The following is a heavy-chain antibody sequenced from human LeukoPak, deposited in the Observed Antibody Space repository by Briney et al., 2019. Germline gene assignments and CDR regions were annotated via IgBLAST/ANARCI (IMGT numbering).Heavy chain of an antibody. J-gene: IGHJ4*02. CDR1: GGSVSSSTYY. CDR2: IYYSGST. D-gene: IGHD3-22*01. Sequence: SETLSLTCTVSGGSVSSSTYYWGWIRQPPGKGLECIGTIYYSGSTYYNPSLKSRVTISVDTSKNQFSLKLSSVTAADTAVYYCARELESSGIDYWGQGTLVTVSS. V-gene: IGHV4-39*07. CDR3: ARELESSGIDY.